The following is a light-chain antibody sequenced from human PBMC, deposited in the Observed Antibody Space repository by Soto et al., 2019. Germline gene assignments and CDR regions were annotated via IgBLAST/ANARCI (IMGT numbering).Light chain of an antibody. CDR2: GAS. V-gene: IGKV3-15*01. CDR3: QQYDNWPPIT. Sequence: EAVMTQSPATLSLSPGERATLSCRASQSVSSNLAWYQQKHGQAPRLLIYGASTRATGIPARFSGSGSGTEFTLTISSLQSEDFAVYYCQQYDNWPPITFGQGTRLEIK. CDR1: QSVSSN. J-gene: IGKJ5*01.